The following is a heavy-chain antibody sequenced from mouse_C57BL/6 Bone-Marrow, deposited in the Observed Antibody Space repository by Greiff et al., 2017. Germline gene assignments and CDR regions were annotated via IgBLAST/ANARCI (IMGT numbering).Heavy chain of an antibody. V-gene: IGHV5-9-1*02. J-gene: IGHJ4*01. Sequence: EVKLMESGEGLVKPGGSLKLSCAASGFTFSSYAMYWVRQTPEKRLEWVAYISSGGDYIYYADTVKGRFTISRDNARKTLYLQMSSRKSEDTAMYYCTRDLYYAMDYWGQGTSVTVSS. CDR3: TRDLYYAMDY. CDR1: GFTFSSYA. CDR2: ISSGGDYI.